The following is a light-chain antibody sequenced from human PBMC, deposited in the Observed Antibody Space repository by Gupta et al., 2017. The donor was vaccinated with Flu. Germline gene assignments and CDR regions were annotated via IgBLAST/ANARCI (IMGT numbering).Light chain of an antibody. Sequence: ERGTLSCRASQNVRCTSLSWYQQKPGQAPRLLIYGDSRRDTGIPDRFSGSGSGTDFTLTISRLEPEDFAVYYCQQYASSPLTFGGGTKVEIK. J-gene: IGKJ4*01. CDR2: GDS. CDR3: QQYASSPLT. V-gene: IGKV3-20*01. CDR1: QNVRCTS.